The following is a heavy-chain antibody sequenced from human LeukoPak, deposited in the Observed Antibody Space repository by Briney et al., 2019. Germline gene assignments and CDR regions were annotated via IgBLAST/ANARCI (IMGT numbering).Heavy chain of an antibody. Sequence: GGSLRLSCAASGFTFKNYAMSWVRQAPGKGLEWVSGISDAGDFTKTADSVKGRFTISRDNSKNTLYLQMDSLRAEDTAVYYCAKAARWSGGWQYCFDYWGQGILVTVSS. V-gene: IGHV3-23*01. CDR1: GFTFKNYA. J-gene: IGHJ4*02. CDR2: ISDAGDFT. CDR3: AKAARWSGGWQYCFDY. D-gene: IGHD6-19*01.